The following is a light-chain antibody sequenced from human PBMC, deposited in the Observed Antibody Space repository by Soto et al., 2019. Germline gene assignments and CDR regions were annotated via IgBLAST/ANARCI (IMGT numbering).Light chain of an antibody. CDR3: SSFARSSTLV. CDR1: SSDVGGYNY. J-gene: IGLJ2*01. V-gene: IGLV2-14*03. Sequence: QSALTQPASVSASPGQSVSISCTGTSSDVGGYNYVSWYQHYPGKAPKLIIYDVSNRPSGISNRFSGSKSGNTASLTISGLQAEDEADYYCSSFARSSTLVFGGGTK. CDR2: DVS.